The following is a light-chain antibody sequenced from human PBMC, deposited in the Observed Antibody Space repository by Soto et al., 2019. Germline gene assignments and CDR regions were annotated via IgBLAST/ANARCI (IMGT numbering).Light chain of an antibody. V-gene: IGKV4-1*01. CDR1: QSVLYSPNNKNY. J-gene: IGKJ1*01. Sequence: DIVMTQSPDSLAVSLGERATINCKSSQSVLYSPNNKNYLAWYQQKPGQPPKLLVYWASTRESGVPDRFSGSGSGTDFALTINSLQAEDVAVYSCQQYHSPPQTFGQGTKVEIK. CDR3: QQYHSPPQT. CDR2: WAS.